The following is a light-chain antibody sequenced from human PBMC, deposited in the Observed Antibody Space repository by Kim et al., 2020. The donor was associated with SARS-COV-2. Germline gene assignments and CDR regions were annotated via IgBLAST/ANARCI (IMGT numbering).Light chain of an antibody. CDR2: EVS. Sequence: QSALTQPRSVSGSPGQSVTISCTGTSSDVGGYNFVSWYQQHPGKAPKVMIYEVSKRPSGVPDRFSGSKSGNTASLTISGLQAEDEGDYYCCSYAGKYVVVGGGTQLTVL. J-gene: IGLJ2*01. CDR1: SSDVGGYNF. CDR3: CSYAGKYVV. V-gene: IGLV2-11*01.